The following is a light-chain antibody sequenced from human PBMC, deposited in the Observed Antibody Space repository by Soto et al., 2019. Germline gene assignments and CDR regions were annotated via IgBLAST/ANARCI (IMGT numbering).Light chain of an antibody. CDR2: DVS. J-gene: IGKJ1*01. Sequence: DIHMTQSPSTLSASVGDRVTITCRASQGISGRLAWYQQKPGKAPNLLIYDVSNLESGVPSRFSGTGSGTEFTLTINSLQPDDFATYYCQQYNSYSTFGPGTKVEVK. CDR3: QQYNSYST. CDR1: QGISGR. V-gene: IGKV1-5*01.